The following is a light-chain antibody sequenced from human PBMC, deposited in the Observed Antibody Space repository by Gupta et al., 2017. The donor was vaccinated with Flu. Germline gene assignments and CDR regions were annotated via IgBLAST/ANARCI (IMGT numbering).Light chain of an antibody. V-gene: IGLV1-36*01. CDR3: AAWDDSLNGVV. CDR2: YDD. Sequence: SSCNVENNAVNWDQQLPGKAPKLLSYYDDVLPSGVSGRFSGAKSGASASLAISGLRSEDEADYYCAAWDDSLNGVVFGGGTRLTVL. J-gene: IGLJ2*01. CDR1: SCNVENNA.